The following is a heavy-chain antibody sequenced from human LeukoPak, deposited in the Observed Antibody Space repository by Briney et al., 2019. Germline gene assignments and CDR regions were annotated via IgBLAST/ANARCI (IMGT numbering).Heavy chain of an antibody. CDR2: ISAYNGNT. CDR3: ARGHYYDSSGYPPGYYYYSMDV. D-gene: IGHD3-22*01. V-gene: IGHV1-18*01. Sequence: ASVKVSCKASGYTFTSYGISWVRQAPGQGLEWMGWISAYNGNTNYAQKLQGRVTMTTDTSTSTAYMELRSLRSDDTAVYYCARGHYYDSSGYPPGYYYYSMDVWGQGTTVTVSS. CDR1: GYTFTSYG. J-gene: IGHJ6*02.